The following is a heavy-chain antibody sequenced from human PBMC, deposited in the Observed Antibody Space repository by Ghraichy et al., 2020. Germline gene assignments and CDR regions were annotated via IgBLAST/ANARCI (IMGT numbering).Heavy chain of an antibody. CDR1: GGSISDTTYY. D-gene: IGHD1-26*01. Sequence: SETLSLTCTISGGSISDTTYYWGWIRQPPGKGLEWIATIYYSGSTYYNPYLRSRVTMSVDTSKNQFSLNLSSVSAADTAVYYCARQGGGGRSFDYWGQGTLVTVSS. CDR2: IYYSGST. V-gene: IGHV4-39*01. J-gene: IGHJ4*02. CDR3: ARQGGGGRSFDY.